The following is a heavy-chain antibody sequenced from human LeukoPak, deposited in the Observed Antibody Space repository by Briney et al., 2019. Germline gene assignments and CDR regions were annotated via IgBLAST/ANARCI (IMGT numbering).Heavy chain of an antibody. D-gene: IGHD3-22*01. CDR3: ARGTMMVGP. V-gene: IGHV4-59*07. J-gene: IGHJ5*02. CDR2: IYYNGNT. CDR1: GGPITNYY. Sequence: SDTLSLTCTVSGGPITNYYWSWIRQPPGKALEWIGYIYYNGNTNYNASLESRVTISVDTSKNQFSLKLRSVTAADTAVYYCARGTMMVGPWGQGTQVTVSS.